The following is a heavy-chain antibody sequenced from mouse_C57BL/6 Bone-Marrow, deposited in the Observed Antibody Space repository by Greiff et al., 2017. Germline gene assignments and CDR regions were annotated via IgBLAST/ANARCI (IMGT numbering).Heavy chain of an antibody. Sequence: VQLQQSGAELVRPGASVKLSCTASGFNIKDDYMHWVKQRPEQGLEWIGWIDPENGDTEYASKFQGKATITADTSSNTAYMQLSSLTSEDTAVYYCTTGLDGSSPYWYFDVWGTGTTVTVSA. CDR1: GFNIKDDY. CDR3: TTGLDGSSPYWYFDV. CDR2: IDPENGDT. D-gene: IGHD1-1*01. J-gene: IGHJ1*03. V-gene: IGHV14-4*01.